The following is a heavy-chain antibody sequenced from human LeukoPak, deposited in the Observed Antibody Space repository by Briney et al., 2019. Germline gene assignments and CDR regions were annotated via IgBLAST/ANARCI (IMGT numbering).Heavy chain of an antibody. CDR3: AKGGPAAPFDH. V-gene: IGHV1-69*04. Sequence: SVKVSCKASGGTFSSFAINWVRQAPGQGLEWMGRIIPVLDITHYAQKFQGRVTITADKSTTTAYMDLRDLISEDTALYYFAKGGPAAPFDHWGQGTLVSVSS. CDR1: GGTFSSFA. J-gene: IGHJ4*02. CDR2: IIPVLDIT. D-gene: IGHD6-13*01.